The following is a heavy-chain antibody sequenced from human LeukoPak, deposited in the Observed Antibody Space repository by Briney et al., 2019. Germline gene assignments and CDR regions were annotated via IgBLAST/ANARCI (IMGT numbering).Heavy chain of an antibody. V-gene: IGHV1-69*13. CDR3: ASGVAGAKDGNSYYYYYGMDV. D-gene: IGHD1-14*01. CDR1: GGTFSSYA. Sequence: ASVKVSCKASGGTFSSYAISWVRQAPGQGLEWMGGIIPIFGTANYAQKFQGRVTITADESTSTAYMELSSLRSEDTAVYYCASGVAGAKDGNSYYYYYGMDVWGQGTTVTVSS. J-gene: IGHJ6*02. CDR2: IIPIFGTA.